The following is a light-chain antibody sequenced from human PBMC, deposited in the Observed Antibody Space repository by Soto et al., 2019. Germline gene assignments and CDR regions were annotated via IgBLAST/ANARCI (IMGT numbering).Light chain of an antibody. J-gene: IGLJ1*01. V-gene: IGLV2-14*03. CDR1: SSDVGSYNY. Sequence: QYALTEPASVSGSPGQSITISCTGTSSDVGSYNYVSWYQHHPGKAPKLVIYDVDDRPSGVSNRFSGSKSGNTASLTISGLQAEDEADYYCSSFTNSSPLGVFGTGTKVTVL. CDR3: SSFTNSSPLGV. CDR2: DVD.